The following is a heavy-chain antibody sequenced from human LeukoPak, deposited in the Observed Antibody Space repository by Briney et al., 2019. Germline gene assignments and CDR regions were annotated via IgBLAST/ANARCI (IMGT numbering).Heavy chain of an antibody. CDR1: GFTFRSYG. Sequence: AGSLRLSCAASGFTFRSYGIRWVRQAPGKGLEWVSSIQNDGSTKDYSDSVKGRFTFSRDNSKNTVYLQMNSLRAEDTAMYYCGREVSRTSRVGVVDYRGQGTLVTVSS. CDR3: GREVSRTSRVGVVDY. CDR2: IQNDGSTK. J-gene: IGHJ4*02. D-gene: IGHD3-10*01. V-gene: IGHV3-30*02.